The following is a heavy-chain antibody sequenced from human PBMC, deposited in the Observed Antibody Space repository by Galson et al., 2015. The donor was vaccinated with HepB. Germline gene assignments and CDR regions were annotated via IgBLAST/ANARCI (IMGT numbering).Heavy chain of an antibody. CDR3: ARDFETLSGSYFVGGLSGNFDY. D-gene: IGHD1-26*01. Sequence: SLRLSCAASGFTFSSYSMNWVRQAPGKGLEWVSSISSTTSYIYYADSVKGRFTVSRDNAKKSLYLQMNGLRAEDTAVYYCARDFETLSGSYFVGGLSGNFDYWGQGTLVTVSS. CDR1: GFTFSSYS. V-gene: IGHV3-21*01. J-gene: IGHJ4*02. CDR2: ISSTTSYI.